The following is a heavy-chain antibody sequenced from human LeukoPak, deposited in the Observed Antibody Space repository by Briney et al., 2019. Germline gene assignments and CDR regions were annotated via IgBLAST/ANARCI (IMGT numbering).Heavy chain of an antibody. D-gene: IGHD6-19*01. V-gene: IGHV3-23*01. Sequence: GGSLRLSCAASGFTFSSYTMSWVRQAPGKGLEWVSAISGSGYSTYYADSVKGRFTISRDNSKSTLYLQMNSLRAEDTAVYYCAKDDHGGSGWRDYFDYWGQGTLVTVSS. CDR1: GFTFSSYT. CDR3: AKDDHGGSGWRDYFDY. CDR2: ISGSGYST. J-gene: IGHJ4*02.